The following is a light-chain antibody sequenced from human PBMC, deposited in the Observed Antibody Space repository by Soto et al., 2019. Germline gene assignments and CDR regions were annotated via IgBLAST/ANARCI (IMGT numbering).Light chain of an antibody. V-gene: IGLV2-14*01. CDR3: SSYTSSSPCV. Sequence: QSALTQPASVSGSPGQSITISCTGTSSDVGGYKYASWYQQHPGKAPKPMIYEVSNRPSGVSNRFSGSKSGNMASLTISGLQAEDEADYYCSSYTSSSPCVFGTGTKVTVL. J-gene: IGLJ1*01. CDR1: SSDVGGYKY. CDR2: EVS.